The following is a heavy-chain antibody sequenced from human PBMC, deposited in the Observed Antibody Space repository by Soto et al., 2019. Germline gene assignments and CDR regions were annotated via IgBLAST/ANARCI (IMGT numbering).Heavy chain of an antibody. CDR2: LIPILGAS. J-gene: IGHJ4*02. V-gene: IGHV1-69*08. CDR1: ADTFTGYT. Sequence: QVQLVQSGAEVKKPGSSVKVSCKASADTFTGYTVTWVRQAPGQVLEWVGRLIPILGASNFAQKFQGRVTISADKSADTAYMVLTGLTSEDTAVYYCARSRGSYYTNFDSWGQGTLVTVSS. CDR3: ARSRGSYYTNFDS. D-gene: IGHD3-10*01.